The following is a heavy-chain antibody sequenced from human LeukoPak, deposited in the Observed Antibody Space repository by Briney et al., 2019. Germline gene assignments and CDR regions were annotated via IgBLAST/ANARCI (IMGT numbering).Heavy chain of an antibody. Sequence: SETLSLTCTVSGGSISSGGHYWNWIRQHPGKGLEWIGYIFHSGSTYYNQSLESRVKISVDKSKNHFSLKLSSVTVADTAVYYCASLRYFDWFFDYWGQGTLVTVSS. CDR3: ASLRYFDWFFDY. D-gene: IGHD3-9*01. J-gene: IGHJ4*02. CDR1: GGSISSGGHY. V-gene: IGHV4-31*03. CDR2: IFHSGST.